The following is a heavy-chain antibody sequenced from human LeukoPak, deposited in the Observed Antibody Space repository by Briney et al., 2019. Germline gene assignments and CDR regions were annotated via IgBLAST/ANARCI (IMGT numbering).Heavy chain of an antibody. CDR1: GFSLSSSGMC. CDR2: IDWDDDK. D-gene: IGHD5-12*01. Sequence: SGPTLVNPTQTLTLTCTFSGFSLSSSGMCVSWIRQPPGKAREWLARIDWDDDKHYTTSLKTRLTIYKDTSKNQVVLTMTSMDPVGTATYYCARNRGYSGYGMDVWGQGTTVTVSS. J-gene: IGHJ6*02. CDR3: ARNRGYSGYGMDV. V-gene: IGHV2-70*11.